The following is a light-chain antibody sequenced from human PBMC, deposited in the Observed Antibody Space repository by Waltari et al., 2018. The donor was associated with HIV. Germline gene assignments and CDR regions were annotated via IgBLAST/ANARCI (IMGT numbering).Light chain of an antibody. J-gene: IGLJ2*01. CDR2: EVS. CDR3: SSYAGSNNVV. CDR1: SSDVGGYNY. Sequence: QSALTQPPSASGSPGQSVTISCTGTSSDVGGYNYVSWYQQHPGKAPKLMIYEVSKRPSGVPDRFVGSKAGNTASLTVSGLQAEDEADYYCSSYAGSNNVVFGGGTKLTVL. V-gene: IGLV2-8*01.